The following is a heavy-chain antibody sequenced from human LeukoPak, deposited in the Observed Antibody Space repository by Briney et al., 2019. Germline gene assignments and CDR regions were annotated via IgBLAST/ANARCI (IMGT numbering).Heavy chain of an antibody. CDR2: ISSSSSYI. J-gene: IGHJ4*02. CDR1: GFTFSSYS. V-gene: IGHV3-21*01. Sequence: GGSLRLSCAASGFTFSSYSMNWVRQAPGKGLEWVSSISSSSSYIYYADSVKGRFTISRDNAKNSLYLQMNSLRAEDTAVYYCARGAYCSSTSSYLGNDYWGQGTLVTVSS. CDR3: ARGAYCSSTSSYLGNDY. D-gene: IGHD2-2*01.